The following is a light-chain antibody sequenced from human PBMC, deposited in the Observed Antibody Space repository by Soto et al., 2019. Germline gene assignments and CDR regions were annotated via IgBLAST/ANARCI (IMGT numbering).Light chain of an antibody. CDR2: DDG. CDR3: QVWDSSSDHPVV. Sequence: SYELTQPPSVSVAPGQTARITCGGNNMGSKSVHWYQQKPGQAPVLVVYDDGDRPSGIPERFSGSNSGNTATRTISRVEAGDEADYYCQVWDSSSDHPVVFGGGTKRTVL. J-gene: IGLJ2*01. CDR1: NMGSKS. V-gene: IGLV3-21*02.